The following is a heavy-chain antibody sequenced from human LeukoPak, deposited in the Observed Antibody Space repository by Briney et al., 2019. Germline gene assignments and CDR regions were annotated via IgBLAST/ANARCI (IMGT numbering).Heavy chain of an antibody. D-gene: IGHD2-15*01. CDR3: ARVRCISASSGGSCYSQYDY. Sequence: SETLSLTCTVSGGSISSYYWSWIRQPPGKGLEWIGYIYYSGSTNYNPSLKSRVTISVDTSKNQFSLKLSSVTAADTAVYYCARVRCISASSGGSCYSQYDYWGQGTLVTVSS. J-gene: IGHJ4*02. CDR2: IYYSGST. V-gene: IGHV4-59*01. CDR1: GGSISSYY.